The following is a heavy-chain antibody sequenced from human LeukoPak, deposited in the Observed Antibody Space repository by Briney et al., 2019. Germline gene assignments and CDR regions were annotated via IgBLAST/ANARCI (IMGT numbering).Heavy chain of an antibody. CDR1: GFTFSSYA. J-gene: IGHJ4*02. CDR2: ISGSGGTT. V-gene: IGHV3-23*01. CDR3: AKDTRIVAPEVDY. D-gene: IGHD2-2*01. Sequence: GGSLRLSCTASGFTFSSYAMSWVRQAPGRGLEWVSAISGSGGTTYYADSVKGRFTISRDNSKNTLYLQMNSPRAEDTAVYYCAKDTRIVAPEVDYWGQGTLVTVSS.